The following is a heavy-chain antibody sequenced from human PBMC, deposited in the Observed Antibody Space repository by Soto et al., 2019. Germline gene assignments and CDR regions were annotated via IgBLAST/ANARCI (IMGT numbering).Heavy chain of an antibody. CDR1: RYIFTNYG. J-gene: IGHJ6*02. CDR3: ARALTGYGMDV. V-gene: IGHV1-18*01. CDR2: ITTYNGNT. Sequence: QVQLVQSGVEVREPGASVKVSCKAVRYIFTNYGVSWVRQAPGQGLEWMGWITTYNGNTEYAQKFQGRVTMTTDASTSTAYMELGHLRSDDTAIYYCARALTGYGMDVWGQGTTVTVSS.